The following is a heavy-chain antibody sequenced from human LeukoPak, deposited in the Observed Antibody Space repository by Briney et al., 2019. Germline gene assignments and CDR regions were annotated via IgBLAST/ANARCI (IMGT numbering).Heavy chain of an antibody. CDR3: ARCPHSLLVGATYDAFDI. V-gene: IGHV1-18*04. Sequence: ASVKVSCKASGYTFTSYYMHWVRQAPGQGLEWMGWISAYNGNTNYAQKLQGRVTMTTDTSTSTAYMELRSLRSDDTAVYYCARCPHSLLVGATYDAFDIWGQGTMVTVSS. CDR1: GYTFTSYY. CDR2: ISAYNGNT. J-gene: IGHJ3*02. D-gene: IGHD1-26*01.